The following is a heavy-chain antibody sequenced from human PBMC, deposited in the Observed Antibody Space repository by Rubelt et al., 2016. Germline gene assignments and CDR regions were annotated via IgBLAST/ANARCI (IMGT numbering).Heavy chain of an antibody. CDR3: ARVLDTAMARGAFDI. CDR2: IHHSGST. J-gene: IGHJ3*02. Sequence: QLQLQESGPGLVKPSETLSLTCTVSGGSISSSSYYWGWIRQPPGKGLEWIGEIHHSGSTNYNPSLKSRVTISVDTSKNQFSLKLSSVTAADTAVYYCARVLDTAMARGAFDIWGQGTMVTVSS. CDR1: GGSISSSSYY. D-gene: IGHD5-18*01. V-gene: IGHV4-39*07.